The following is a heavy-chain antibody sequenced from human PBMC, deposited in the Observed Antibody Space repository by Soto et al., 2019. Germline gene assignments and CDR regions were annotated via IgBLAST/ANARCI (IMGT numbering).Heavy chain of an antibody. V-gene: IGHV3-30*18. D-gene: IGHD2-15*01. CDR2: ISYDGSNK. Sequence: GGSLRLSCAASGFTFSSYGMHWVRQAPGKGLEWVAVISYDGSNKYYADSVKGRFTISRDNSKNTLYLQMNSLRAEDTAVYYCAKDQYCSGGSCYGMDVWGQGTTVTVSS. CDR1: GFTFSSYG. J-gene: IGHJ6*02. CDR3: AKDQYCSGGSCYGMDV.